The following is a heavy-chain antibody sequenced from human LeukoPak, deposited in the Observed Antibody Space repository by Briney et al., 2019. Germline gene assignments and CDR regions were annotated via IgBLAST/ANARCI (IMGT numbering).Heavy chain of an antibody. CDR1: GGSISSYY. CDR2: IYYSGST. CDR3: ASYCSSTSCHGFQH. J-gene: IGHJ1*01. Sequence: PSETLSLTCTVSGGSISSYYWSWIRQPPGKGLEWIGYIYYSGSTNYNPSLKSRVTISVDTSKNQFSLELSSVTAADTAVYYCASYCSSTSCHGFQHWGQGTLVTVSS. V-gene: IGHV4-59*01. D-gene: IGHD2-2*01.